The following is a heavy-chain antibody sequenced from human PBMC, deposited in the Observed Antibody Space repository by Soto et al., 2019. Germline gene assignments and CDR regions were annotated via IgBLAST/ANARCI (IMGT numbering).Heavy chain of an antibody. CDR1: GGSISSGGYS. D-gene: IGHD3-10*01. V-gene: IGHV4-30-2*01. CDR2: IYHSGST. CDR3: ARAKDYYGSGSYRGVNWFDP. Sequence: SETLSLTCAVSGGSISSGGYSWSWIRQPPGKGLEWIGYIYHSGSTYYNPSLKSRVTISVDRSKNQFSLKLSSVTAADTAVYYCARAKDYYGSGSYRGVNWFDPWGQGTLVTASS. J-gene: IGHJ5*02.